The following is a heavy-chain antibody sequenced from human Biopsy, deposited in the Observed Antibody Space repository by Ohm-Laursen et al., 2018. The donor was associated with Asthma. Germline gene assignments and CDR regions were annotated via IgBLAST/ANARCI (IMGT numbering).Heavy chain of an antibody. V-gene: IGHV4-34*01. CDR1: GGYLTGHY. J-gene: IGHJ5*02. CDR3: ARAAITGIRGWFDP. D-gene: IGHD1-20*01. CDR2: IDQSGYT. Sequence: GTLSLTCTVYGGYLTGHYWNWIRQPPGKGPEWIGEIDQSGYTNYNPSLKSRVTISADTSKNQFHLNLSSVTAADTAVYFCARAAITGIRGWFDPWGQGTQVTVSS.